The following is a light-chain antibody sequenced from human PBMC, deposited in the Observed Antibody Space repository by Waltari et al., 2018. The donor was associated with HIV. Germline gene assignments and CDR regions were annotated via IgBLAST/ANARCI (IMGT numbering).Light chain of an antibody. CDR1: DSDFGLYTS. Sequence: AVTQPASVSGLPDQPPTISCTGDDSDFGLYTSDSWYQQHSGKPPRLIRYDVDSRASGVSDRFSGSMSGNTASLTISGLRAEDEGHYYCASFTDDNTVIFGGGTEVTVL. CDR2: DVD. J-gene: IGLJ2*01. CDR3: ASFTDDNTVI. V-gene: IGLV2-14*03.